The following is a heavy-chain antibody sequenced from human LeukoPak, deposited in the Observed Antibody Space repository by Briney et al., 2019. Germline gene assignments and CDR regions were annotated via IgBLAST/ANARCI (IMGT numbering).Heavy chain of an antibody. CDR3: AKGDEGPWWAWDYYYYYGMDV. CDR2: ISGSGGST. CDR1: GFTFSSYA. V-gene: IGHV3-23*01. Sequence: GGSLRLSCAASGFTFSSYAMSWVRQAPGKGLEWVSAISGSGGSTYYADSVKGRFTISRDNSKNTLYLQMNSLRAEDTAVYYCAKGDEGPWWAWDYYYYYGMDVWGQGTTVTVSS. J-gene: IGHJ6*02. D-gene: IGHD2-8*02.